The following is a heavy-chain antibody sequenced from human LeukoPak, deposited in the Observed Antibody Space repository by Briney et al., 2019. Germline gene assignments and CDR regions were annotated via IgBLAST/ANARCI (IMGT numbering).Heavy chain of an antibody. Sequence: GGSLRLSCAVSGFIVTGNYMTWVRLAPGKGLEWVSTIYSGGTTFYTDFVRGRFTTSRDNSKNTLYLQMNSLRAEDAAIYYCARVLYYYASVSYNYYMDVWGKGTTVTISS. CDR3: ARVLYYYASVSYNYYMDV. J-gene: IGHJ6*03. D-gene: IGHD3-10*01. V-gene: IGHV3-53*01. CDR2: IYSGGTT. CDR1: GFIVTGNY.